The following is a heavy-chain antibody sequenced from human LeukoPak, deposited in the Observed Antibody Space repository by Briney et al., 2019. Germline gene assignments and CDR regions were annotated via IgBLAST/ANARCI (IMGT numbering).Heavy chain of an antibody. CDR2: ISSSSSYI. Sequence: TGGSLRLSCAASGFTFSSYSMNWVRQAPGKGLEWVSSISSSSSYIYYADSVKGRFTISRDNAKNSLYLQMNSLRAEDTAVYYCARDLVDYGDLFDYWGQGTLVTVSS. D-gene: IGHD4-17*01. CDR3: ARDLVDYGDLFDY. J-gene: IGHJ4*02. CDR1: GFTFSSYS. V-gene: IGHV3-21*01.